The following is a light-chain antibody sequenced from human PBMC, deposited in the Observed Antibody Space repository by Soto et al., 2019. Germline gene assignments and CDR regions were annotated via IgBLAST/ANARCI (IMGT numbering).Light chain of an antibody. V-gene: IGLV1-44*01. J-gene: IGLJ1*01. Sequence: QSVLTQPPSASGTPGQSVTISCSGSSSNIGSNTVNWYQQLPGTAPKLLIYSNNQRPSGVPDQFSGSKSGTSASLAISGLQSEDEADYYCAAWDDSLNGLYVFGTGTKLTVL. CDR3: AAWDDSLNGLYV. CDR1: SSNIGSNT. CDR2: SNN.